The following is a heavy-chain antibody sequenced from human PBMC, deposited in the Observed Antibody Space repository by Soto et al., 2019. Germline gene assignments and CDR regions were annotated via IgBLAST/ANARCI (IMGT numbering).Heavy chain of an antibody. D-gene: IGHD3-9*01. J-gene: IGHJ6*02. V-gene: IGHV3-30*18. CDR3: AKDDYDILTGYYRSFHYGIAV. CDR2: ISYDGSNK. Sequence: GGSLRLSCAASGFTVSSYGMHWVRQAPGKGLEWVAVISYDGSNKYYADSVKGRFTISRDNSKNTLYLQMNSLRAEDTAVYYCAKDDYDILTGYYRSFHYGIAVWGQRSTVTVYS. CDR1: GFTVSSYG.